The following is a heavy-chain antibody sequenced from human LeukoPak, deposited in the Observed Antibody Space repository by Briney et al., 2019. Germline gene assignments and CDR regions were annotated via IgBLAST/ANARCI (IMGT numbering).Heavy chain of an antibody. CDR3: ARHNPGYGSGSYHYYFDY. CDR2: IYYSGST. D-gene: IGHD3-10*01. J-gene: IGHJ4*02. V-gene: IGHV4-59*08. CDR1: GGSISSYY. Sequence: PSETLSLTCTVSGGSISSYYWSWIRQPPGKGLGWIGYIYYSGSTYYNPSLKSRVTISVDTSKNQFSLKLSSVTAADTAVYYCARHNPGYGSGSYHYYFDYWGQGTLVTVSS.